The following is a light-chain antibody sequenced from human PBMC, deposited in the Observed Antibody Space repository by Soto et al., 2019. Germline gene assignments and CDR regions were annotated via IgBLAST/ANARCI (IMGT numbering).Light chain of an antibody. CDR2: GAS. J-gene: IGKJ1*01. CDR3: RRYGSSPPWT. Sequence: EIIMTQSPGTLSVSPGERATLSCRAAQGVTTNFAWYQQKSGQSPRLLIYGASSRATGIPDRFSGSGSGTDFTLTISRLEPEDFAVYYCRRYGSSPPWTFGQGTKVDIK. CDR1: QGVTTN. V-gene: IGKV3-20*01.